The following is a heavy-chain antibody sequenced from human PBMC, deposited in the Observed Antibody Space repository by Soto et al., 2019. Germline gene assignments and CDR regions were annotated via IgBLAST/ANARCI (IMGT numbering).Heavy chain of an antibody. Sequence: QVQLQESGPGLVKPSGTLSLTCAVSSGSISSSNWWSWVRQPPGKGLEWIGEIYHSGSTKYNPSLKSRITISVDKSKNQFSLKLSSVTAADKAVYYCARVLRFLEWLWLDPWGQGTLVTVSS. D-gene: IGHD3-3*01. CDR1: SGSISSSNW. J-gene: IGHJ5*02. CDR2: IYHSGST. CDR3: ARVLRFLEWLWLDP. V-gene: IGHV4-4*02.